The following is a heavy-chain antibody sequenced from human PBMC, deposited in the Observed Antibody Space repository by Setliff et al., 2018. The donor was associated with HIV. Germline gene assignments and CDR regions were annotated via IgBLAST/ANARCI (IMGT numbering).Heavy chain of an antibody. CDR3: ATRPAGSYWYGVFDF. J-gene: IGHJ4*02. CDR2: IYASGVT. Sequence: SETLSLTCTVSGGSISSHYWSWIRQSPKTGLEWIGYIYASGVTSYNPSLKSRVTISIDTSKNQFSLKLNSMTAADTAVYYCATRPAGSYWYGVFDFWGRGTLVTVSS. D-gene: IGHD6-13*01. V-gene: IGHV4-4*09. CDR1: GGSISSHY.